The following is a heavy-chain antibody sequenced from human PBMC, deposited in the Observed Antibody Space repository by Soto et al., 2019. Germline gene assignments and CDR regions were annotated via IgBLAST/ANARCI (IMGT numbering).Heavy chain of an antibody. J-gene: IGHJ6*02. Sequence: SETLSLTCAVYGGSFSGYYWSWIRQPPGKGLEWIGEINHSGSTNYNPSLKSRVTISVDTSKNQFSLKLSSVTAADTAVYYCARRGYSGYVRGYGMDVWGQGTTVTVSS. CDR2: INHSGST. D-gene: IGHD5-12*01. CDR3: ARRGYSGYVRGYGMDV. CDR1: GGSFSGYY. V-gene: IGHV4-34*01.